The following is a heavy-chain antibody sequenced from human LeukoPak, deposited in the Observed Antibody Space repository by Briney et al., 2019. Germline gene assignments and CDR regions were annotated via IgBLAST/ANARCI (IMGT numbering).Heavy chain of an antibody. V-gene: IGHV3-53*01. D-gene: IGHD1-1*01. CDR1: GITISANF. Sequence: RGSLRLSCAASGITISANFMSWVRQAPGKGLEWVSGLHIGGNTEYADSVRGRFIISRDNSRNMLFLQMNNLRPEDTAVYYCTRYDIQKGWFGPWGQGTLVTVSS. CDR3: TRYDIQKGWFGP. CDR2: LHIGGNT. J-gene: IGHJ5*02.